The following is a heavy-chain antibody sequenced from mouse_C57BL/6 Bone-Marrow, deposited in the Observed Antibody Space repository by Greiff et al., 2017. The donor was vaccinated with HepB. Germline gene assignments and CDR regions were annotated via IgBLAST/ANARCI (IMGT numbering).Heavy chain of an antibody. CDR1: GFTFSDYY. D-gene: IGHD1-1*01. CDR3: ARQGYYGSSYCYAMDY. Sequence: EVNLVESGGGLVQPGGSLKLSCAASGFTFSDYYMYWVRQTPEKRLEWVAYISNGGGSTYYPDTVKGRFTISRDNAKNTLYLQMSRLKSEDTAMYYCARQGYYGSSYCYAMDYWGQGTSVTVSS. J-gene: IGHJ4*01. V-gene: IGHV5-12*01. CDR2: ISNGGGST.